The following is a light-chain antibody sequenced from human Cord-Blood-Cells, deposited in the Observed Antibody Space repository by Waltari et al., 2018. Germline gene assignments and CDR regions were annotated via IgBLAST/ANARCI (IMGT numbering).Light chain of an antibody. CDR3: SSYTSSSTPV. Sequence: QSALTQPASVSGSPGQSITIPCTGTISDVGGYNYVSCYQQHPGKAPTLMIYDVSNRPSGVSKRFSGSKSGNTASLTISGLQAEDEADYYCSSYTSSSTPVFGGGTKLTVL. CDR1: ISDVGGYNY. J-gene: IGLJ3*02. CDR2: DVS. V-gene: IGLV2-14*01.